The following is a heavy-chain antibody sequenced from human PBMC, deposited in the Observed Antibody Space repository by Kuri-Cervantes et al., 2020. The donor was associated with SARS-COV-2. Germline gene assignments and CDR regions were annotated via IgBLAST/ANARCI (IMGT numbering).Heavy chain of an antibody. CDR3: ASSGWGNYYYMDV. CDR2: IYYSGST. Sequence: SETLSLTCTVSGGSISSGDYYWSRIRQPPGKGLEWIGYIYYSGSTYYNPSLKSRVTISVDTSKNQFSLKLSSVTAADTAVYYCASSGWGNYYYMDVWGKGTTVTVSS. J-gene: IGHJ6*03. V-gene: IGHV4-30-4*08. D-gene: IGHD6-19*01. CDR1: GGSISSGDYY.